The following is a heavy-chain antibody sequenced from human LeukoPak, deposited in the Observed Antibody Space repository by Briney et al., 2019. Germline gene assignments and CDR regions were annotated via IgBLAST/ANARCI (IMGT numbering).Heavy chain of an antibody. D-gene: IGHD2-2*01. V-gene: IGHV4-59*01. CDR1: GGSISSYY. Sequence: SETLSLTFTVSGGSISSYYWSWIRQPPGKGLEWIGYIYYSGSTNYNPSLKSRVTISVDTSKNQFSLKLSSVTAADTAVYYCARSCSSTSCLIYYYYYMDVWGKGTTVTVSS. CDR3: ARSCSSTSCLIYYYYYMDV. CDR2: IYYSGST. J-gene: IGHJ6*03.